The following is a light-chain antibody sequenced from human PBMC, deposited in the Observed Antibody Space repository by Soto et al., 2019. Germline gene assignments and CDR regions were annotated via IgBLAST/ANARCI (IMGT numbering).Light chain of an antibody. CDR1: QSFSSTF. V-gene: IGKV3-20*01. CDR3: QQYARSVT. Sequence: EILLTQSPDSLSLAPGDRATLSCRASQSFSSTFFAWYQQKPGQAPRLLIYGASSRATGIPDRFSGSGSGTDFTLTISRLEPEHFAVYYCQQYARSVTFGQGTKVEIK. J-gene: IGKJ1*01. CDR2: GAS.